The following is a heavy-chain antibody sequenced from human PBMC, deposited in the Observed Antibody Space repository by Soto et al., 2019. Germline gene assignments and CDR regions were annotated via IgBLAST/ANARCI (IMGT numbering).Heavy chain of an antibody. CDR1: GVTFGSQG. CDR2: FIAMLGTP. J-gene: IGHJ4*02. D-gene: IGHD5-18*01. Sequence: SVKVSCKACGVTFGSQGIAWVRQAPGQGLEWMGGFIAMLGTPTYAKKVQGRATISADESLTSSYLELRSLRSEDTGVYFCARGAMANFDYWGQGTVVTVS. CDR3: ARGAMANFDY. V-gene: IGHV1-69*13.